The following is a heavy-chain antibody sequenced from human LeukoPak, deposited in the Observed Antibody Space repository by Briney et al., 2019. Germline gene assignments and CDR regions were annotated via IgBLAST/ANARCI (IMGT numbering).Heavy chain of an antibody. Sequence: GGSLRLSCAASGFTFSSYAMSRVRQAPGKGLEGVSAISGSGGSTYYADVVKGPFTISRDNSKNTLYLQMNSLRAEDTAVYYCAREIIVVVVGGTFDIWGQGTMVTVSS. J-gene: IGHJ3*02. D-gene: IGHD2-15*01. CDR1: GFTFSSYA. V-gene: IGHV3-23*01. CDR2: ISGSGGST. CDR3: AREIIVVVVGGTFDI.